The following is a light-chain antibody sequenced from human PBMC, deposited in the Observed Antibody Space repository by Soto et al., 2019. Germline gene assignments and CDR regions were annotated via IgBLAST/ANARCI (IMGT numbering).Light chain of an antibody. CDR3: QQYGSSPIT. CDR1: QSFSSTY. CDR2: GAS. J-gene: IGKJ5*01. Sequence: MVLTHSPGTLSFSAWERATISSSASQSFSSTYLAWYQQKPGQAPRLLVYGASSRATGIPDRFSGFGSGTDFTLTISRLEPEDFAVYFCQQYGSSPITFGQGTRLEIK. V-gene: IGKV3-20*01.